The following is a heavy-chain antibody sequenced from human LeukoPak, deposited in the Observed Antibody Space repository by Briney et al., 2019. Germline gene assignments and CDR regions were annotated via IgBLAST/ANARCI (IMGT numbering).Heavy chain of an antibody. CDR2: SSPYSGGT. CDR1: GYSFTGYY. Sequence: ASVKVSCKASGYSFTGYYMHWVRQAPGQGLEWMGWSSPYSGGTRYAQNFQGRVTMTTDTTVSTAYMELSSLRSDDKAIYYCASALNSRNSSCWGQGTLVTVSS. CDR3: ASALNSRNSSC. J-gene: IGHJ4*02. V-gene: IGHV1-2*02. D-gene: IGHD6-13*01.